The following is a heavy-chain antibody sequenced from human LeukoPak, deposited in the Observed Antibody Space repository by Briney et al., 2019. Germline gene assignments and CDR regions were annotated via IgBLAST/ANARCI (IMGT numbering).Heavy chain of an antibody. D-gene: IGHD6-19*01. V-gene: IGHV3-23*01. CDR2: ISDTGNT. CDR1: GFTLSSYA. Sequence: GGSLRLSCAASGFTLSSYAMSWVRQAPGKGLEWVSAISDTGNTYHADSVKGRFTISRDNAKNSLYLQMNSLRAEDTALYYCARVSDISVAAYFDYWGQGTLVTVSS. J-gene: IGHJ4*02. CDR3: ARVSDISVAAYFDY.